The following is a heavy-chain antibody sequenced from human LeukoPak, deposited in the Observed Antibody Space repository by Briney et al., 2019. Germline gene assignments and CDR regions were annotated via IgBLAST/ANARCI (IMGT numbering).Heavy chain of an antibody. CDR1: GYSISSGYY. V-gene: IGHV4-38-2*02. J-gene: IGHJ5*02. CDR2: IYHSGST. CDR3: ARHEHKAVAGDT. Sequence: TASETLSLTCTVSGYSISSGYYWGWIRQPPGKGLEWIGSIYHSGSTYYNPSLKSRVTISIDTSKNQFSLTLSSVNAADTSLYYCARHEHKAVAGDTWGQGTLVSVSS. D-gene: IGHD6-19*01.